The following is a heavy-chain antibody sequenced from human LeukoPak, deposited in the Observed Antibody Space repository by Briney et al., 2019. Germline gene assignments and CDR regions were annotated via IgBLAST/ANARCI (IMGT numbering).Heavy chain of an antibody. CDR3: ARVAGAMVLDY. J-gene: IGHJ4*02. D-gene: IGHD5-18*01. CDR2: ISSSSSYM. Sequence: GGSLRLSCAASGFTFSSYSMNWVRQAPGKGLEWVSSISSSSSYMYYADSVKGRFTISRDNAKNSLYLQMNSLRAEDTAVYYCARVAGAMVLDYWGQGTLVTVSS. CDR1: GFTFSSYS. V-gene: IGHV3-21*01.